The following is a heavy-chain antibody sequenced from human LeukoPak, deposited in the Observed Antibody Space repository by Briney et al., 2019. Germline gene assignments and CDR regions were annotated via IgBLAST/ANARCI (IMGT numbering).Heavy chain of an antibody. CDR1: GGTFSSHA. CDR2: IIPISGTA. CDR3: ARGLQYQILKALRYYYMDV. Sequence: SVTVSCNAAGGTFSSHAIAWDRQAPGEGPEWIGGIIPISGTADYAQTFQGRVTITTDQSTSTAYMELSSLTSHDTAVYYCARGLQYQILKALRYYYMDVWGEGTTVTVSS. J-gene: IGHJ6*03. D-gene: IGHD2-2*01. V-gene: IGHV1-69*05.